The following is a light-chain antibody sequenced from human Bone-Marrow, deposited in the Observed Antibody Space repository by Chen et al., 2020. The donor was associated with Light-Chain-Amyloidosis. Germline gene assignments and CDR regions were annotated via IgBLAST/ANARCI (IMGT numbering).Light chain of an antibody. Sequence: DIQLTQSPSSLSVSVGDRVTITCQASRDISNYLNWYQQKPGKAPKLLIYDASNLETGVPSRFSGSGSGTDFTFTISSLQPEDIATYYCQQYDNLPPFTFGPGTKVDIK. V-gene: IGKV1-33*01. CDR1: RDISNY. CDR2: DAS. J-gene: IGKJ3*01. CDR3: QQYDNLPPFT.